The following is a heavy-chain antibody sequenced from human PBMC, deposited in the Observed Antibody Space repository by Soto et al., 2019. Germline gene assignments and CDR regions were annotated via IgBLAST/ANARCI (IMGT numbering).Heavy chain of an antibody. Sequence: ASVKVSCKASGYTFTRYGISWVRQAPGQGPEWMGWISAYNGNTNYAQKLQGRLTMTTDTSTSTGYMELRSLRSDDTAVYYCAREPGGGQWLGPSYDYWGQGTLVTVSS. CDR2: ISAYNGNT. D-gene: IGHD6-19*01. CDR1: GYTFTRYG. CDR3: AREPGGGQWLGPSYDY. V-gene: IGHV1-18*01. J-gene: IGHJ4*02.